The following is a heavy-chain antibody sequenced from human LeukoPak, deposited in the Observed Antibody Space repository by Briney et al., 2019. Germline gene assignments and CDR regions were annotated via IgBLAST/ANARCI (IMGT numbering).Heavy chain of an antibody. V-gene: IGHV5-51*01. J-gene: IGHJ4*02. Sequence: PGESLKISCKGSGYSLTSYWIVWVRQMPGKGLEWMGIIYPGDSDTRYSPSFQGQVTISADKSISTAYLQWSSLKASDTAMYYCASLVGATPYYFDDWGQGTLVTVSS. CDR2: IYPGDSDT. CDR1: GYSLTSYW. CDR3: ASLVGATPYYFDD. D-gene: IGHD1-26*01.